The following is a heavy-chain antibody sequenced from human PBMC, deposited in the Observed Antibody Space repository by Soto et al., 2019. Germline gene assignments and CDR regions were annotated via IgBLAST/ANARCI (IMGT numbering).Heavy chain of an antibody. V-gene: IGHV1-58*02. D-gene: IGHD6-19*01. CDR2: IVVGSGNT. J-gene: IGHJ6*02. Sequence: SVKVSCKASGFTFTSSAMQWVRQARGQRLEWIGWIVVGSGNTNYAQKFQERVTITRDMSTSTAYMELSSLRSEDTAVYYCAAATGYSTGWYALHYYHGMDVWRQGTTVTVSS. CDR1: GFTFTSSA. CDR3: AAATGYSTGWYALHYYHGMDV.